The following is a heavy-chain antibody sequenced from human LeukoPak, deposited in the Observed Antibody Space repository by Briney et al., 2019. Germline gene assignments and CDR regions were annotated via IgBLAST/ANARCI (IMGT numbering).Heavy chain of an antibody. V-gene: IGHV4-30-2*01. D-gene: IGHD2-2*02. Sequence: SETLSLTCGVSGGPISRGGYSWSWIRQPPGKGLEWIGYIYHYGSTYYNPSLKSRVTISVDRSKNQFSLKLSSVTAADTAVYYCARTTCDSTSCYTPTYNWFDPWGQGTLVTVSS. J-gene: IGHJ5*02. CDR2: IYHYGST. CDR1: GGPISRGGYS. CDR3: ARTTCDSTSCYTPTYNWFDP.